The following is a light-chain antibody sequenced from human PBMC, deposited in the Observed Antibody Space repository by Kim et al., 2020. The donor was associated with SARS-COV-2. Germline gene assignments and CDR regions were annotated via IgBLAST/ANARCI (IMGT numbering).Light chain of an antibody. CDR2: DAS. CDR1: QDISNY. V-gene: IGKV1-33*01. CDR3: QQYDNLDT. Sequence: DIQMTQSPSSLSASVGDRVTITCQASQDISNYLNWYQQKPGKAPKLLIYDASNLETGVPSRFSGSGSGTDFTLTTSSLQPEDIATYYCQQYDNLDTFGGGTKVEIK. J-gene: IGKJ4*01.